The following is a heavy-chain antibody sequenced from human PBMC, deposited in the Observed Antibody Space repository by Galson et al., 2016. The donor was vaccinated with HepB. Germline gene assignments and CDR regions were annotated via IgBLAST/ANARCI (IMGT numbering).Heavy chain of an antibody. D-gene: IGHD3-3*01. V-gene: IGHV3-7*03. Sequence: SLRLSCAASGFTFRSSAMSWVRQPPGKGLERVSNITYGGGETYYVDSVKGRFTISRDNAKNTLYLRMNSLRAEDTAVYYCARDGNWIGFDLWG. CDR1: GFTFRSSA. CDR3: ARDGNWIGFDL. CDR2: ITYGGGET. J-gene: IGHJ3*01.